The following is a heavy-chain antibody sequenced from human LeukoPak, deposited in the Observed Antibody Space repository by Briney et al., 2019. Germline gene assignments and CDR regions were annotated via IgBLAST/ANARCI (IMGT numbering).Heavy chain of an antibody. J-gene: IGHJ4*02. D-gene: IGHD2-2*01. CDR1: GFTVSSTY. CDR3: AREGTSTSSYDY. Sequence: GGSPRLSCAASGFTVSSTYMNWVRQAPGKGLEWVSVIYSGGRTYYGDSVQGRFTISRDRSKNTLHLQMNGLRTEDTAVYYCAREGTSTSSYDYWGQGTLVTVSS. CDR2: IYSGGRT. V-gene: IGHV3-53*01.